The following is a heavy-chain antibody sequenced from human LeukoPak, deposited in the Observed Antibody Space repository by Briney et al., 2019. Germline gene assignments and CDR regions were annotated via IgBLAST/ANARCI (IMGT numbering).Heavy chain of an antibody. Sequence: GGSLRLSCAASGFTFSSYWMHWVRQAPGKGLVCVSRIKSDGSSTSYADSVKGRFTISRDDAKNTLYLQMNSLRAEDTAVYYCARAYNSQFDYWGQGALVTVSS. D-gene: IGHD1-1*01. CDR2: IKSDGSST. J-gene: IGHJ4*02. CDR1: GFTFSSYW. V-gene: IGHV3-74*01. CDR3: ARAYNSQFDY.